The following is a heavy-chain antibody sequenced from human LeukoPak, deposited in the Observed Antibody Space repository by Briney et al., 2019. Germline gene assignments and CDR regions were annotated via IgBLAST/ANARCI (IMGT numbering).Heavy chain of an antibody. CDR1: GGSISSYY. CDR3: ARHGAVAGTTRRDAFDI. D-gene: IGHD6-19*01. Sequence: SETLSITCTVSGGSISSYYWSWIRQPPGKGLEWIGYIYYSGSTNYNPSLKSRVTISVDTSKNQFSLKLSSVTAADTAVYYCARHGAVAGTTRRDAFDIWGQGTMVTVSS. V-gene: IGHV4-59*08. J-gene: IGHJ3*02. CDR2: IYYSGST.